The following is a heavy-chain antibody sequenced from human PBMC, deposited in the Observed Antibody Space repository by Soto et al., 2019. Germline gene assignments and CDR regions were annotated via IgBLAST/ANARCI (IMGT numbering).Heavy chain of an antibody. J-gene: IGHJ4*02. CDR3: ARGYYDSSGSTGYFDY. D-gene: IGHD3-22*01. V-gene: IGHV5-51*01. CDR1: GYSFTSYW. CDR2: IYPGDSDT. Sequence: GESLKISCKGSGYSFTSYWIGWVRQMPGKGLEWMGIIYPGDSDTRYSPSSQGQVTISADKSISTAYLQWSSLKASDTAMYYCARGYYDSSGSTGYFDYWGQGPLVTVAS.